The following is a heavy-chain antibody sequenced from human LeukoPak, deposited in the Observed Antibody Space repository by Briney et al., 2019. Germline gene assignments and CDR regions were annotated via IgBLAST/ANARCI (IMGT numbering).Heavy chain of an antibody. CDR1: GFTFSTYW. Sequence: GGSLRLSCAASGFTFSTYWMSWVRQARGRGREGVAHIHQGGSGKYYVGSVKGRFSVTRDNAKNSLYLQMDSLRAEDTAVYYCARDYYASGSYDYWGQGTLVTVSS. J-gene: IGHJ4*02. D-gene: IGHD3-10*01. V-gene: IGHV3-7*01. CDR2: IHQGGSGK. CDR3: ARDYYASGSYDY.